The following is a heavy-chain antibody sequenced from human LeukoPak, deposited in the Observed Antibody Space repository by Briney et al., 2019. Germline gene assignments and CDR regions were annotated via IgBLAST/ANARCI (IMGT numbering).Heavy chain of an antibody. J-gene: IGHJ4*02. CDR3: AKGHYDGGAYYYFDY. CDR1: GFTFSTYG. D-gene: IGHD3-22*01. Sequence: HAGGSLRLSCAASGFTFSTYGMTWVRQAPGKGLEWVSGISGNGGSTNYAESVKGRFTISRDKSKNTLYLQMNSLRAEDTAEYYCAKGHYDGGAYYYFDYWGQGTLVTVSS. CDR2: ISGNGGST. V-gene: IGHV3-23*01.